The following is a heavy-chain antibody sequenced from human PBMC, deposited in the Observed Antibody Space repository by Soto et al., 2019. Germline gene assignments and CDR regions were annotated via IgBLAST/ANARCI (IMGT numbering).Heavy chain of an antibody. CDR3: AREISTATLKVYFDC. D-gene: IGHD6-13*01. CDR1: GSTFRSHA. Sequence: QMVESGGGVVQPGRSLRLSCGASGSTFRSHAMHWVRQTPDKGLEWVAKISYDGTQTHYPDSVRGRFTISRDNSKNTLDLQMNFLRDEDTAVYYCAREISTATLKVYFDCWGQGTLVTVSS. CDR2: ISYDGTQT. V-gene: IGHV3-30*03. J-gene: IGHJ4*02.